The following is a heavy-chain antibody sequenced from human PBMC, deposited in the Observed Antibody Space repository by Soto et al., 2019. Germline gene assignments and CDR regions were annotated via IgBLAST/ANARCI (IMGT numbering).Heavy chain of an antibody. CDR3: ASPAIGDDAFDI. CDR1: GFTFSSYS. D-gene: IGHD2-2*02. J-gene: IGHJ3*02. CDR2: ISSSSSYI. V-gene: IGHV3-21*01. Sequence: GSLRLSCAASGFTFSSYSMNWVRQAPGKGLEWVSSISSSSSYIYYADSVKGRFTISRDNAKNSLYLQMNSLRAEDTAVYYCASPAIGDDAFDIWGQGTMVTASS.